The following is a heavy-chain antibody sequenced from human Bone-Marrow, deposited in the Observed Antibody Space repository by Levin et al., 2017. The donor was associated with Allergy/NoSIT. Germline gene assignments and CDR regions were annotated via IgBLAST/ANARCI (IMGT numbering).Heavy chain of an antibody. J-gene: IGHJ3*02. Sequence: VASVKVSCKASGYTFTGYYVHWVRQAPGQGLEWMGWINPNSGGTNYAQKFQGRVTMTRDTSISAAYMELSRLRSDEKAVYYCARGAGLGSGSYYPDDAFDSWGQGTMVTVSS. V-gene: IGHV1-2*02. CDR1: GYTFTGYY. CDR3: ARGAGLGSGSYYPDDAFDS. D-gene: IGHD3-10*01. CDR2: INPNSGGT.